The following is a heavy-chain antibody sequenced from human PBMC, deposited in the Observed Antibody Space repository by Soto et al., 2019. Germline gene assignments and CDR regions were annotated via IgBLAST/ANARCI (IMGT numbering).Heavy chain of an antibody. V-gene: IGHV1-18*01. CDR1: GYAFNTYG. Sequence: QVQLIQSGAEVKRPGASLKVSCRASGYAFNTYGVSWVRQAPGQGLEWVGWISTSNGHTNFAQNFQRRITLPTAASTSTAYMVLRSIPSDDAAVYYCGRDLPSAAPLFDLWGEGTLVTVSS. D-gene: IGHD6-25*01. CDR2: ISTSNGHT. J-gene: IGHJ5*02. CDR3: GRDLPSAAPLFDL.